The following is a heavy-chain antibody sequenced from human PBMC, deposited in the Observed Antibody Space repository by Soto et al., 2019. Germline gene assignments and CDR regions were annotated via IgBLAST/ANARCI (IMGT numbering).Heavy chain of an antibody. J-gene: IGHJ6*03. D-gene: IGHD2-2*01. CDR1: GGSFSGYY. CDR3: AREVVVVPAAKYSYYYMDV. CDR2: INHSGST. Sequence: SETLSLTCAVYGGSFSGYYWSWIRQPPGKGLEWIGEINHSGSTNYNPSLKSRVTISVDTSKNQFSLKLSSVTAADTAVYYCAREVVVVPAAKYSYYYMDVWGKGTTVTVSS. V-gene: IGHV4-34*01.